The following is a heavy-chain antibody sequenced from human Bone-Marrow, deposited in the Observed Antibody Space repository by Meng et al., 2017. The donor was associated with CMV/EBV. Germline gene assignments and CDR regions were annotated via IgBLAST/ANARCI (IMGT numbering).Heavy chain of an antibody. V-gene: IGHV3-21*01. Sequence: GESLKISCAASGFTFSSYSMNWVRQAPGKGLEWVSSISSSSYIYYADSVKGRFTISRDNAKNSLYLQMNSLRAEDTAVYYCARVDWDFWSGGGMDVWGQGNTVTVYS. J-gene: IGHJ6*02. D-gene: IGHD3-3*01. CDR1: GFTFSSYS. CDR2: ISSSSYI. CDR3: ARVDWDFWSGGGMDV.